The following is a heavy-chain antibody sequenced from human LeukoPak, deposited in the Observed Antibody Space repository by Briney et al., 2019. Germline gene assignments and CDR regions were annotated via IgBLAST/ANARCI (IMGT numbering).Heavy chain of an antibody. D-gene: IGHD6-13*01. Sequence: GGSLKLSCVASRFTFSNHYMSWVRQAPGKGLEWVSAVSGSGGSTYYADSVKGRFTISRDNSKNTLYLQMNSLRVEDTAVYYCAKERYSSSSLFAVTPFDYWGQGTRITVSS. CDR1: RFTFSNHY. J-gene: IGHJ4*02. V-gene: IGHV3-23*01. CDR2: VSGSGGST. CDR3: AKERYSSSSLFAVTPFDY.